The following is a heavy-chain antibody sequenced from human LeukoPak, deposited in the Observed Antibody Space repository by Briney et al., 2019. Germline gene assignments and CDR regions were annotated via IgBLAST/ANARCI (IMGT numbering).Heavy chain of an antibody. J-gene: IGHJ4*02. Sequence: GGSLRLSCAASGFTFSIYAVHWVHQAPGKGLEWVAFISSDGSNKYYADSVKGRFTISRDNSKNTLYLQMNGLRDEDTAVYYCDPHDSASQFWGQGTLVTVSS. CDR1: GFTFSIYA. D-gene: IGHD6-6*01. CDR3: DPHDSASQF. CDR2: ISSDGSNK. V-gene: IGHV3-30-3*01.